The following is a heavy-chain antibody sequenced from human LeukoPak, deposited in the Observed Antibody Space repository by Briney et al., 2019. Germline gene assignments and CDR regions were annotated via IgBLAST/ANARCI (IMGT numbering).Heavy chain of an antibody. CDR3: ATGYTMVRGVISDY. CDR2: FDPEDGET. V-gene: IGHV1-24*01. CDR1: GYTFTSYG. J-gene: IGHJ4*02. Sequence: GASVKVSCKASGYTFTSYGISWVRQAPGQGLEWMGGFDPEDGETIYAQKFQGRVTMTEDTSTDTAYMELSSLRSEDTAVYYCATGYTMVRGVISDYWGQGTLVTVSS. D-gene: IGHD3-10*01.